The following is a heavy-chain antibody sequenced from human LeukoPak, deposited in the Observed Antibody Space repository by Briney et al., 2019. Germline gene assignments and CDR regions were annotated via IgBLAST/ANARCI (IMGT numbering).Heavy chain of an antibody. CDR3: ARGHATWSSFDY. CDR2: IYPDSGGT. Sequence: GASVKVSCKASGYTFTDYYMYWVRQAPGQGLEWMGWIYPDSGGTNYAQKFQGRVTMTGDTSISTAYLELSSLTSDDTAVYYCARGHATWSSFDYWGQGTLVTVSS. D-gene: IGHD1-26*01. CDR1: GYTFTDYY. J-gene: IGHJ4*02. V-gene: IGHV1-2*02.